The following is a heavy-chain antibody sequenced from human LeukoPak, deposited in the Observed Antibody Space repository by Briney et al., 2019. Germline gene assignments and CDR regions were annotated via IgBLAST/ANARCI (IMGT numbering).Heavy chain of an antibody. J-gene: IGHJ4*02. CDR1: GGSINSYY. CDR3: ARGRYFDRVIFDY. V-gene: IGHV4-59*01. CDR2: IYYSGST. Sequence: SETLSLTCTVSGGSINSYYWSWIRQPPGKGLEWIGYIYYSGSTNYNPSLKSRVTISVDTSKNQFSLKLSSVTAADTAVYYCARGRYFDRVIFDYWGQGTLVTVSS. D-gene: IGHD3-9*01.